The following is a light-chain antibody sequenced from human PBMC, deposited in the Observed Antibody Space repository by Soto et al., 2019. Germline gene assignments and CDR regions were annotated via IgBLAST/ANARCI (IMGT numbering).Light chain of an antibody. CDR1: QSLVYSNGNAY. CDR3: MQCTHWPWT. V-gene: IGKV2-30*01. CDR2: QVS. J-gene: IGKJ1*01. Sequence: DAVLTQSPLSLPVTLGQPAAISCRSSQSLVYSNGNAYLIWFQQRPGQSPRRLIYQVSTRDAGVPDRFSGSGSGTYFTLTISRVEAEDVGLYCCMQCTHWPWTFGQGTKLEIK.